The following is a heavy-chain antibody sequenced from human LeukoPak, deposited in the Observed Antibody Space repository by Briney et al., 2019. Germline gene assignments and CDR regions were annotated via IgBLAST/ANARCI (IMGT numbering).Heavy chain of an antibody. V-gene: IGHV5-51*01. CDR2: IYPGDSDT. CDR1: GSRFTSHW. CDR3: ARGDVPYYYMDV. J-gene: IGHJ6*03. D-gene: IGHD2-21*02. Sequence: GESLQISCKGSGSRFTSHWIGWVRQMPGKGLEWMGIIYPGDSDTRYSPSFQGQVTISADKSISTAYLQWSSLKASDTAMYFCARGDVPYYYMDVWGKGTTVTVSS.